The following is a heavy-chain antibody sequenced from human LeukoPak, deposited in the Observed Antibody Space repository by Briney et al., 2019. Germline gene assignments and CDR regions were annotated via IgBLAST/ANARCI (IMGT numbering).Heavy chain of an antibody. Sequence: GGSLRLSCAASGFTLSTYAMSWVRQTPGKGLEWVAATSSSDAGTYHADSVRGRFTISRDNSKNTLYLQMNSLRAEDTAVYYCSGYYDSSGYYPPLRYWGQGTLVTVSS. V-gene: IGHV3-23*01. CDR1: GFTLSTYA. CDR2: TSSSDAGT. CDR3: SGYYDSSGYYPPLRY. J-gene: IGHJ4*02. D-gene: IGHD3-22*01.